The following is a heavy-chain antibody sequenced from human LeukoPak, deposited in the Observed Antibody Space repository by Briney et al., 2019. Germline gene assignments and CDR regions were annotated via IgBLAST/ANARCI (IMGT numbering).Heavy chain of an antibody. CDR1: GYTFTGYS. Sequence: GASVKVSCKASGYTFTGYSMHWVRQAPGQGLEGMGRINPSSGGTNYAQKFQGRVTMTRDTSISTAYMELRLGSDDTAVYYCAREASEIVMVTAQFDCWGQGTLVTVSS. D-gene: IGHD2-21*02. CDR2: INPSSGGT. V-gene: IGHV1-2*06. CDR3: AREASEIVMVTAQFDC. J-gene: IGHJ4*02.